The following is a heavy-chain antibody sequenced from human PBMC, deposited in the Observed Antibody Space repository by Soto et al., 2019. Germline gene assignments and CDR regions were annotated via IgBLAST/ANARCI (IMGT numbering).Heavy chain of an antibody. V-gene: IGHV3-30-3*01. J-gene: IGHJ6*02. CDR2: ISYDGSNK. CDR1: GFTFSSYA. D-gene: IGHD3-10*01. Sequence: GGSLRLSCAASGFTFSSYAMHWVRQAPGKGLEWVAVISYDGSNKYYADSVKGRFTISRDNSKNTLYLQMNSLRAEDTAVYYCARDPAFITMVRGVMTLQGYYYYYGMDVWGQGTTVTVSS. CDR3: ARDPAFITMVRGVMTLQGYYYYYGMDV.